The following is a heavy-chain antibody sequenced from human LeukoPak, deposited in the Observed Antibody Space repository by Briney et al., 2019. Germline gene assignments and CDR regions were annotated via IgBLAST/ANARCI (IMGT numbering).Heavy chain of an antibody. V-gene: IGHV1-18*01. D-gene: IGHD4-17*01. CDR3: ARDLSLGRHDDGEPFDY. J-gene: IGHJ4*02. Sequence: GASVMVSCKPSGYTFTNHGISWVRQAPGQGLEWMGWISGYNGNTNYVQTFRGRVTMTTDTSTSTAYMELRSLSSDDTALYYCARDLSLGRHDDGEPFDYWGQGTLVTVSS. CDR2: ISGYNGNT. CDR1: GYTFTNHG.